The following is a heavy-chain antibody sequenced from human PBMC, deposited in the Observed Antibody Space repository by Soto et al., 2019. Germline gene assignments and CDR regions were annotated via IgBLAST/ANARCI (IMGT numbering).Heavy chain of an antibody. J-gene: IGHJ1*01. V-gene: IGHV3-74*01. CDR2: ISTDASST. CDR3: ARLPNKSPQN. Sequence: EVQLVESGGGSVQPGGSLRLSCAASGFTFSSYCMHWVRQAPGKGLVWVSSISTDASSTSYADPVKGRFTISRDNAKNTLYLQMNSVRAADTAVYYCARLPNKSPQNWGQGTLVIVSP. CDR1: GFTFSSYC.